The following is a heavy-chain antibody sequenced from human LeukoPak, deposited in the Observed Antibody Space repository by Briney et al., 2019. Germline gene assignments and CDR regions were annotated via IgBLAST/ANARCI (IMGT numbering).Heavy chain of an antibody. V-gene: IGHV3-23*01. CDR2: ITGSSAST. D-gene: IGHD3-22*01. CDR3: AKLDYYDTH. CDR1: GFTFSSYA. J-gene: IGHJ4*02. Sequence: GSLRLSLSASGFTFSSYAMSWVRPASGKGLEWVSSITGSSASTYYADSVKGRFTISRDNSKNTLYLQMNSLRAEDTAVYFCAKLDYYDTHWGQGTLVTVSS.